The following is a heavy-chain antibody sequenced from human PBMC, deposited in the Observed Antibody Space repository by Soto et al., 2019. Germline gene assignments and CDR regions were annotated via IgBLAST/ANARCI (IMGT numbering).Heavy chain of an antibody. Sequence: VPLVQSGAEVRKPGASVKVSCKASGYIFTSYDTNWVRQATGKGLGWLGWMNPNTGETGHAQKFQGRVTMSRDTSTRPAEMQLGSQTPDQTAVYYCVRPLRPSGAWPYRPDAFVIGGQGTMVTVAS. D-gene: IGHD2-21*02. CDR2: MNPNTGET. CDR1: GYIFTSYD. J-gene: IGHJ3*02. CDR3: VRPLRPSGAWPYRPDAFVI. V-gene: IGHV1-8*01.